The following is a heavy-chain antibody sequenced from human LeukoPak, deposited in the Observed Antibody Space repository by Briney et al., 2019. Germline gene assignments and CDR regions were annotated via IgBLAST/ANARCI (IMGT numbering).Heavy chain of an antibody. CDR1: GYSISSGYY. V-gene: IGHV4-38-2*01. CDR3: ARLMVYAGLGLDYFDY. CDR2: IYHSGST. Sequence: SETLSLTXAVSGYSISSGYYWGWIRQPPGKGLEWIGSIYHSGSTYYNPSLKSRVTISVDTSKNQFSLKLSSVTAADTAVYYCARLMVYAGLGLDYFDYWGQGTLVTVSS. J-gene: IGHJ4*02. D-gene: IGHD2-8*01.